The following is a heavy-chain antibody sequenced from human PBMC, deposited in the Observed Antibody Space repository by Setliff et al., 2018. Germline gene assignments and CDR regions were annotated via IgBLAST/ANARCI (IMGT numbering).Heavy chain of an antibody. D-gene: IGHD1-1*01. J-gene: IGHJ4*02. CDR1: GASITSGRTY. CDR2: IHYSGTT. V-gene: IGHV4-39*01. CDR3: ARTGTYRYFDS. Sequence: KPSETLSLTCTVSGASITSGRTYWGWIRQPPGKGREWLGRIHYSGTTYSNASLASRLTISVDTSKNQFSLKLRSVTAADTAVYYCARTGTYRYFDSWGQGTRVTVSS.